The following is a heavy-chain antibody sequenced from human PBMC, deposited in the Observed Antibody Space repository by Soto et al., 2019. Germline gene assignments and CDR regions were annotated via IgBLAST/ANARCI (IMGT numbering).Heavy chain of an antibody. CDR3: ARDSQLGY. Sequence: QPQLVQSGPEVKKSGASVKVSCKASGYTFINYGVSWVRQAPGRGLEWMGWINPLNGNTNYTQKFQGRITMTTDTSTNTAYMEVRSLRSDDTAVFYCARDSQLGYWGQGTLVSVSS. CDR2: INPLNGNT. D-gene: IGHD2-15*01. CDR1: GYTFINYG. J-gene: IGHJ4*02. V-gene: IGHV1-18*01.